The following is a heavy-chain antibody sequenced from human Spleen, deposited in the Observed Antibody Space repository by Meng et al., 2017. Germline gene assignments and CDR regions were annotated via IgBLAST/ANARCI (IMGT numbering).Heavy chain of an antibody. CDR3: AKHRVSLTTLTPFDF. CDR2: ISAYNGDT. CDR1: GYSFINYY. V-gene: IGHV1-18*04. J-gene: IGHJ4*02. Sequence: ASVKVSCKASGYSFINYYIHWVRQAPGRGLEWMGWISAYNGDTNYAQKLQDRVTMTTDTSTSTAYMELRSLRSDDTAVYYCAKHRVSLTTLTPFDFWGPGTLVTVSS. D-gene: IGHD4-17*01.